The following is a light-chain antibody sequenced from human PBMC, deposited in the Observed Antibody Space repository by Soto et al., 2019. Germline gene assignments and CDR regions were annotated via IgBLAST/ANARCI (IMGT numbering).Light chain of an antibody. CDR1: QTISSW. J-gene: IGKJ4*01. V-gene: IGKV1-5*01. Sequence: DIQMTQSPSTLSGSVGDRVTITCRASQTISSWLAWYQQKPGKAPKLRIYAASTLQGGVPSRFSGSGSGTEFTLTISSLQPEDFATYYCQQLNSYPLPVGGLTKEDIK. CDR3: QQLNSYPLP. CDR2: AAS.